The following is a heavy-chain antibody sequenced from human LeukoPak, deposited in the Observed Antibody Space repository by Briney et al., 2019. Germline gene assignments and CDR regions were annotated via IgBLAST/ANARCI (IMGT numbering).Heavy chain of an antibody. J-gene: IGHJ4*02. Sequence: GGSLRLSCAASGFTVSTNYMSWVRQAPGKGLEWVSVIYSGGSTYYADSVKGRFTISRDNSKNTLYLQMNSLRAEDTAVYHCARDLVGVPAAIGYWGQGTLVTASS. CDR2: IYSGGST. CDR3: ARDLVGVPAAIGY. D-gene: IGHD2-2*01. CDR1: GFTVSTNY. V-gene: IGHV3-53*01.